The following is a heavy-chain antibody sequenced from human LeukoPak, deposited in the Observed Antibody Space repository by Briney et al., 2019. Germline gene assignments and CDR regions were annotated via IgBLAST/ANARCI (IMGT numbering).Heavy chain of an antibody. Sequence: GGSLRLSCVASEFTISRYWMSWVRQAPGKGLEWVANIKQDGSAKNYVDSVKGRFTISRDNSKNTLYLQMNSLRAEDTAVYYCAKDLQTVDCDYWGQGTLVTVSS. CDR3: AKDLQTVDCDY. J-gene: IGHJ4*02. CDR1: EFTISRYW. CDR2: IKQDGSAK. V-gene: IGHV3-7*03. D-gene: IGHD4-23*01.